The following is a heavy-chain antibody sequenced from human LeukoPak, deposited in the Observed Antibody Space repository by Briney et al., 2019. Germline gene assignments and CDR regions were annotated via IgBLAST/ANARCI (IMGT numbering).Heavy chain of an antibody. CDR3: AKERYFDWCFDY. D-gene: IGHD3-9*01. J-gene: IGHJ4*02. CDR1: GFTFSSYG. Sequence: GGSLRLSCAASGFTFSSYGMHWVRQAPGKGLEWVAVISYDGSNKYYADSVKGRFTISRDNSKNTLYLQMNSLRAEDTAVYYCAKERYFDWCFDYWGQGTLVTVSS. CDR2: ISYDGSNK. V-gene: IGHV3-30*18.